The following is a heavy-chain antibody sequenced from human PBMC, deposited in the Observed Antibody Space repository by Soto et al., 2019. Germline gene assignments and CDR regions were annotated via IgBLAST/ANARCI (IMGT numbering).Heavy chain of an antibody. D-gene: IGHD3-10*01. CDR3: ARWSYLDS. J-gene: IGHJ1*01. Sequence: GGSLRLSCAASGFSFGSYALSWVRQAPGKGLEWVSTVSGSGGKTFYADSVKGRFSISRDISQSTLYLQMNSLRADDTAMCYCARWSYLDSWGQGTRVTVSS. CDR2: VSGSGGKT. CDR1: GFSFGSYA. V-gene: IGHV3-23*01.